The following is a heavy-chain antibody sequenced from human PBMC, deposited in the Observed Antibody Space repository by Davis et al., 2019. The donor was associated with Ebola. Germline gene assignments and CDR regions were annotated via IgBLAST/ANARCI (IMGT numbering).Heavy chain of an antibody. CDR3: AVGSYTVGGLLDS. V-gene: IGHV1-69*13. Sequence: SVKVSCKASGYTFTTYDINWVRQAPGQGLEWMAGIIPILVTSNYGQKFQGRVTITADESTSTAYMEVRSLRSEDTAVYYCAVGSYTVGGLLDSWGQGTLVTVSS. J-gene: IGHJ4*02. CDR2: IIPILVTS. D-gene: IGHD1-26*01. CDR1: GYTFTTYD.